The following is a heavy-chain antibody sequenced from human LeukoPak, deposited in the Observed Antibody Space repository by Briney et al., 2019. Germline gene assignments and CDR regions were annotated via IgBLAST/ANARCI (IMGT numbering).Heavy chain of an antibody. D-gene: IGHD3-10*01. J-gene: IGHJ4*02. CDR1: GITFRNYA. V-gene: IGHV3-23*01. Sequence: PGGPLRLSCAASGITFRNYAMSWVRQAPGKGLEWVSAISGSGGNTYYADSVKGRFTISRDNSKNTLYLQMNSLRAEDTAVFYCAKKTGYYGSGSYYPIDHWGQGTLVTVSS. CDR2: ISGSGGNT. CDR3: AKKTGYYGSGSYYPIDH.